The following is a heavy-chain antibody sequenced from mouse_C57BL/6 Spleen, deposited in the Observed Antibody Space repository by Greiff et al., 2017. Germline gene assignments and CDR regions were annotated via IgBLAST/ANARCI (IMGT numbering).Heavy chain of an antibody. V-gene: IGHV1-55*01. D-gene: IGHD6-1*01. CDR3: ARRSHGDFDY. CDR1: GYTFTSYW. Sequence: QVQLQQPGAELVKPGASVKMSCKASGYTFTSYWITWVKQRPGQGLEWIGYIYPGSGSTNYNEKFKSKSTLAVDTSSSTAYMQLSSLTSEDSAVYYCARRSHGDFDYWGQGTTLTVSS. J-gene: IGHJ2*01. CDR2: IYPGSGST.